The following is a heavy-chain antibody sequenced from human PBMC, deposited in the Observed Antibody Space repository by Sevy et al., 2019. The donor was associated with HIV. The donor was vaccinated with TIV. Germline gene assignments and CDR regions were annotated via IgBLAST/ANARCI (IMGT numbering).Heavy chain of an antibody. D-gene: IGHD3-16*01. CDR2: IQYDGSNK. CDR1: GFTFSYSG. V-gene: IGHV3-30*02. CDR3: AKKTGGVGTGGFDY. J-gene: IGHJ4*02. Sequence: GGSLRLSCAASGFTFSYSGMHWVRQAPGKGLEWVTFIQYDGSNKYYADSVKGRFTISRDNSKNTLYLQMNSLRRDDTAVYYCAKKTGGVGTGGFDYWGQGTLGTVSS.